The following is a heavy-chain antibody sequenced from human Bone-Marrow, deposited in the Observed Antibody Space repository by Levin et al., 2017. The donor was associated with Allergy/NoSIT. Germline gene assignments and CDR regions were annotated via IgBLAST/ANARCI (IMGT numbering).Heavy chain of an antibody. CDR3: ARVVAAAGTIGWFDP. D-gene: IGHD6-13*01. J-gene: IGHJ5*02. CDR1: G. CDR2: TYYRSKWYN. Sequence: GWNWIRKSPSRGLEWLGRTYYRSKWYNDYAVSVKSRITINPDTSKNQFSLQLNSVTPEDTAVYYCARVVAAAGTIGWFDPWGQGTLVTVSS. V-gene: IGHV6-1*01.